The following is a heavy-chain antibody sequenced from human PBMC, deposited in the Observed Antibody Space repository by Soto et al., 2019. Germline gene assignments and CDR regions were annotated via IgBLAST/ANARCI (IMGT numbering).Heavy chain of an antibody. V-gene: IGHV4-34*01. J-gene: IGHJ3*02. CDR1: GWSFSGYY. D-gene: IGHD2-21*02. CDR3: ARGPLAYCGGDCYSGAFDI. CDR2: INHSGFT. Sequence: SETLCLTCAVYGWSFSGYYWSWIRQPPRKGLDWIGEINHSGFTNYNPSLKSRVTISVDTSKNQFSLKLSSVTAADTAVYYCARGPLAYCGGDCYSGAFDIWGQGTMVT.